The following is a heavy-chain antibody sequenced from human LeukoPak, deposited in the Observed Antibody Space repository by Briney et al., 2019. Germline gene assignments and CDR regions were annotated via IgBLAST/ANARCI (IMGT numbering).Heavy chain of an antibody. CDR1: GFTFSSYG. Sequence: GGSLRLSCAASGFTFSSYGIHWVRQAPGKGLEWVAVISYDGSNKYYADSVKGRFTISRDNSKNTLYLQMNSLRAEDTAVYYCAREIYSDSSAYVDYWGQGTLVTVSS. V-gene: IGHV3-30*03. CDR2: ISYDGSNK. CDR3: AREIYSDSSAYVDY. J-gene: IGHJ4*02. D-gene: IGHD3-22*01.